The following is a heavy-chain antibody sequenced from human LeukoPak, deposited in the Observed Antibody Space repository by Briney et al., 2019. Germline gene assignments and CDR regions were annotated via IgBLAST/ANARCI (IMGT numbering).Heavy chain of an antibody. D-gene: IGHD2-2*01. J-gene: IGHJ3*02. CDR1: GGSISSDY. V-gene: IGHV4-59*08. CDR2: IHYSGTS. Sequence: PSETLSLTCTVSGGSISSDYWSWIRQPPGKGLEWIGYIHYSGTSNYNPSLKSRVTMSVDTSKNQFSLKLRSVTAADTAVYYCARPLRYCSSSSTSCYTLDAFDIWGQGTMDTVSS. CDR3: ARPLRYCSSSSTSCYTLDAFDI.